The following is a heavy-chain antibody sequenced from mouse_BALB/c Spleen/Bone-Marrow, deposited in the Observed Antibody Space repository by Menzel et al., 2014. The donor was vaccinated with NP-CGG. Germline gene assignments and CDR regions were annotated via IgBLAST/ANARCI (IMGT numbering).Heavy chain of an antibody. V-gene: IGHV7-3*02. CDR3: AIDDYYAMDY. Sequence: EVQLAESGGGLVQPGGSLRFSCATSGFTFTDYYMSWVRQPPGKALAWLGFIRNKANGYTTEYSASVKGRFTISRDNSQSILYLQMNTLRAEDSAAYYCAIDDYYAMDYWGQGTSVTVSS. J-gene: IGHJ4*01. CDR1: GFTFTDYY. CDR2: IRNKANGYTT.